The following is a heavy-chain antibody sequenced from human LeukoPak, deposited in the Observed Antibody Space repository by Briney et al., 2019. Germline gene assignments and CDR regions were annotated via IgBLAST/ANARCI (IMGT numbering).Heavy chain of an antibody. D-gene: IGHD7-27*01. Sequence: GGSLRLSCAASGFTFSDYYMSWIRQAPGKGLEWVSYISRSGSTIYYADSVKGRFTISRDNAKNSLYLQMNSLRAEDTAVYYCARVLGKQYSTGFDPWGQGTLVTVSS. V-gene: IGHV3-11*01. J-gene: IGHJ5*02. CDR3: ARVLGKQYSTGFDP. CDR1: GFTFSDYY. CDR2: ISRSGSTI.